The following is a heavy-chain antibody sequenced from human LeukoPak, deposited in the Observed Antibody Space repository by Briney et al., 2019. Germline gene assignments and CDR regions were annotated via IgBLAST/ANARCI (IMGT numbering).Heavy chain of an antibody. D-gene: IGHD2-21*02. CDR2: IRYDGSNK. J-gene: IGHJ3*02. Sequence: GGSLRLSCAASGFTFSSYGIHWVRQAPGKGLEWVAFIRYDGSNKYYADSVKGRFTISRDNSKNTLYLQMNSLRVEDTAVYYCARGRTVVVTANSFDAFDIWGQGTMVTVSS. CDR3: ARGRTVVVTANSFDAFDI. V-gene: IGHV3-30*02. CDR1: GFTFSSYG.